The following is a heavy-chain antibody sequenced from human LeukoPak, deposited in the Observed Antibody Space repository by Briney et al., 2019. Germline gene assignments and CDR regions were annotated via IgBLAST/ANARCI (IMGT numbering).Heavy chain of an antibody. V-gene: IGHV3-48*03. CDR1: GFTFSSYE. J-gene: IGHJ4*02. CDR3: ARDLGGYSYGSHFDY. D-gene: IGHD5-18*01. CDR2: ISSSGSTR. Sequence: GGSLRLSCAASGFTFSSYEMNWVRLAPGKGLEWVSYISSSGSTRYYADSVKGRFTISRDNARNSLYLHMNSLRAEDTAVYYCARDLGGYSYGSHFDYWGQGTLVTVSS.